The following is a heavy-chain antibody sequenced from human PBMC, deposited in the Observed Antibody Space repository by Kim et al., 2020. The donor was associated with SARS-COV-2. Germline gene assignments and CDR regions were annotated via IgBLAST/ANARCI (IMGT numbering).Heavy chain of an antibody. CDR1: GGSISSYY. J-gene: IGHJ3*02. Sequence: SETLSLTCTVSGGSISSYYWSWIRQPPGKGLEWIGYIYYSWSTNYNPSLKSRVSISVDTSKNQYSLKLNSVTAADTAGYYCAGGRQSLFYDSSGDAFDIWGQGKIVTVSS. V-gene: IGHV4-59*13. D-gene: IGHD3-22*01. CDR3: AGGRQSLFYDSSGDAFDI. CDR2: IYYSWST.